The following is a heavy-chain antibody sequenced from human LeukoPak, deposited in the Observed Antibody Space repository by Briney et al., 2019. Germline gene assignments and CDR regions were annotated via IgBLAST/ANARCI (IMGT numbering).Heavy chain of an antibody. CDR3: AREVTMIVVVITYFDY. CDR1: GYTFTGYY. CDR2: INPNSGGT. Sequence: ASVKVSCKASGYTFTGYYMHWVRQAPGQGLEWMGWINPNSGGTNYAQKFQGRVTITADKSTSTAYMELSSLRSEDTAVYYCAREVTMIVVVITYFDYWGQGTLVTVSS. J-gene: IGHJ4*02. D-gene: IGHD3-22*01. V-gene: IGHV1-2*02.